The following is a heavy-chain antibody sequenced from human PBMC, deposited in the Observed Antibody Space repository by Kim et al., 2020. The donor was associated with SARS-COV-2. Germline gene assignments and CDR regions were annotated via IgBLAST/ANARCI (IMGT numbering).Heavy chain of an antibody. CDR3: AREGGSGNNFAHY. D-gene: IGHD1-26*01. V-gene: IGHV4-34*01. J-gene: IGHJ4*01. Sequence: SETLSLTCAVYGGSFSGYHWSWIRRPAGKGLEWIGEITHSGSTNYNPSFKGRITISVDTSKNQFSLRLNSVTAADTGLYYCAREGGSGNNFAHY. CDR1: GGSFSGYH. CDR2: ITHSGST.